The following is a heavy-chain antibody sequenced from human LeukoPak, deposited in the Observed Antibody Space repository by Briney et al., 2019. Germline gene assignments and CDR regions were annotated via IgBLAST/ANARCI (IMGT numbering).Heavy chain of an antibody. Sequence: PGGSLRLSCAASGFPFSSYSMNWVRQAPGKGLEWVSYISASGSNIYYLDSVKGRFTVSRDNAMNSLFLQMARPRAEDTAVYYCVRVKGTYFDFWGQGTLVTVSS. CDR3: VRVKGTYFDF. CDR1: GFPFSSYS. CDR2: ISASGSNI. V-gene: IGHV3-48*01. D-gene: IGHD1-1*01. J-gene: IGHJ4*02.